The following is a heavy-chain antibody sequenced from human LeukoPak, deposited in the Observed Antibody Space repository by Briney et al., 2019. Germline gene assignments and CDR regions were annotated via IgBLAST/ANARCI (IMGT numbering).Heavy chain of an antibody. J-gene: IGHJ4*02. V-gene: IGHV3-66*02. CDR3: AREVTPWYYDSSGYYLDY. CDR1: GFTFNSNY. D-gene: IGHD3-22*01. CDR2: IYSGGST. Sequence: GGSLRLSXAAPGFTFNSNYMSWIRQAPGKGLEWVSVIYSGGSTYYADSVKGRFTISRDNSKNTLYLQMNSLRAEDTAVYYCAREVTPWYYDSSGYYLDYWGQGTLVTVSS.